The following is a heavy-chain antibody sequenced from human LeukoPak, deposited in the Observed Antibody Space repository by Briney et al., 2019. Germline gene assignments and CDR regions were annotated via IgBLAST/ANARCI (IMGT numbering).Heavy chain of an antibody. Sequence: SETLSLTCAVSGGSISSSNWWSWVRQPPGKGLEWIGEIYHSGSTNYNPSLKSRVTISVDTSKNQFSLNLSSVTAADTAMYYCARAVGTSRNFFDYWGQGTLVTVSS. J-gene: IGHJ4*02. CDR3: ARAVGTSRNFFDY. CDR1: GGSISSSNW. D-gene: IGHD4-23*01. CDR2: IYHSGST. V-gene: IGHV4-4*02.